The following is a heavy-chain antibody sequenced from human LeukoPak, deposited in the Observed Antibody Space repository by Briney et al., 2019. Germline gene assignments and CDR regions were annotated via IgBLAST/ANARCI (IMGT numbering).Heavy chain of an antibody. V-gene: IGHV3-30-3*01. CDR3: ARGGSGWSFES. D-gene: IGHD6-19*01. Sequence: GALRLSCAASGFTFSIYAMHWVRQAPGKGLEWVAIILYDGSNDYYADSVTGRFTISRDNSKNTLYLQMNSLRAEDTAVYYCARGGSGWSFESWGQGTLVTVSS. CDR1: GFTFSIYA. J-gene: IGHJ4*02. CDR2: ILYDGSND.